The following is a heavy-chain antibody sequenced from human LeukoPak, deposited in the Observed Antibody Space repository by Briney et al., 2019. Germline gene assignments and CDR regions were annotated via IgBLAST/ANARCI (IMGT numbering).Heavy chain of an antibody. J-gene: IGHJ4*02. V-gene: IGHV1-46*01. D-gene: IGHD3-10*01. CDR1: GYTFTTYG. Sequence: WASVKVSCKASGYTFTTYGISWVRQAPGQGLEWMGKIHPSGGTTNYAQRFQGRVTMTRDTSTSTVYMELSSLTSEDTAVYYCTTLKGSFDNWGQGTLVTVSS. CDR3: TTLKGSFDN. CDR2: IHPSGGTT.